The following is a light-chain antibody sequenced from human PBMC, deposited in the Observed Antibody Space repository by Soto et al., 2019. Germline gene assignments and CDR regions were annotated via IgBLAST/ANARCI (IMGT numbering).Light chain of an antibody. CDR2: SAS. V-gene: IGKV1-9*01. CDR1: RGISSY. CDR3: QQLNSYPQT. Sequence: IHLTQSPSSLSASVGEIVTITCQASRGISSYLAWYQQKPGKAPKLLVYSASTLQSGVPSRFSGSGSGPDFTLTISSLQPEDSATYFCQQLNSYPQTFGQGTDWRL. J-gene: IGKJ5*01.